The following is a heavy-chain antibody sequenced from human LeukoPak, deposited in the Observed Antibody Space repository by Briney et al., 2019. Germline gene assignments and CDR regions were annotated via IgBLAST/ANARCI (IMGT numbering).Heavy chain of an antibody. CDR1: GDSVSRSDFY. CDR3: ARRRYYDSSGYLE. CDR2: IYYGGRT. Sequence: PSETLSLTCTIFGDSVSRSDFYWVWLPQPPGQGLEWIGSIYYGGRTYDSPSLKSRVTLSVDMSNTQFSLSLSSVTAADTALYFCARRRYYDSSGYLEWGQGTLVTVSS. D-gene: IGHD3-22*01. J-gene: IGHJ1*01. V-gene: IGHV4-39*01.